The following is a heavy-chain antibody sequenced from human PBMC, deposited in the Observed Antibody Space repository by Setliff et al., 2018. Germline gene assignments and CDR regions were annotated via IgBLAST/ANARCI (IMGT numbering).Heavy chain of an antibody. CDR3: ARELRSPYWHLDS. J-gene: IGHJ5*01. Sequence: SVKVSCKSSGGTFSSSGITWVRQAPGQGLQWLGRFIPILGATNYAQNFQGRVTIAADESTSTGYMELRSLRSDDTAVYYCARELRSPYWHLDSWGQGTQVTVSS. V-gene: IGHV1-69*13. D-gene: IGHD3-16*01. CDR2: FIPILGAT. CDR1: GGTFSSSG.